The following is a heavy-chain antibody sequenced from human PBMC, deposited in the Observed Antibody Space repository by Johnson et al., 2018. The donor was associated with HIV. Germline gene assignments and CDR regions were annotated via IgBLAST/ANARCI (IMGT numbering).Heavy chain of an antibody. CDR2: ISYDGSNN. V-gene: IGHV3-30*04. Sequence: QLVESGGDLVQPGGSLRLSCAASGFTFSSYAMHWVRQAPGKGLEWVAVISYDGSNNYYADSVKGRFTFSRDNSKNTLSLQMNSLRAEDTAVYCCARDLYTSSWYFAFDIWGQGTMVTVSS. J-gene: IGHJ3*02. CDR1: GFTFSSYA. CDR3: ARDLYTSSWYFAFDI. D-gene: IGHD6-13*01.